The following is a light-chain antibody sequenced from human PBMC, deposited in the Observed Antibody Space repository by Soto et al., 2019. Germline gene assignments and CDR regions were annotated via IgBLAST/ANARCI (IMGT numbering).Light chain of an antibody. Sequence: QLVLTQPPSASGTPGQRVTISCSGSSSNIGSNYVYWYQQLPGTAPKLLIYRNNQRPSGVPDRLSGSKSGTSASLAISGLRYEDEADYYCAAWDDSLSGPVFGGGTQLTVL. V-gene: IGLV1-47*01. CDR1: SSNIGSNY. CDR2: RNN. CDR3: AAWDDSLSGPV. J-gene: IGLJ7*01.